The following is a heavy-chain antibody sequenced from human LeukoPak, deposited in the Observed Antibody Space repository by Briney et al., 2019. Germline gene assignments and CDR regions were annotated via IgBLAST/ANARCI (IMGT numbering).Heavy chain of an antibody. CDR3: ARSIRGGILYYFDY. J-gene: IGHJ4*02. D-gene: IGHD3-10*01. Sequence: SETLSLTCTVSGGSISSYYWRWIRQPPGKGLEWIGYIFSGGRTNFNPSLKSRVTISVDTSKNQFSLKLSSVTAADTAVYYCARSIRGGILYYFDYWGQGTLVTVSS. CDR2: IFSGGRT. V-gene: IGHV4-59*01. CDR1: GGSISSYY.